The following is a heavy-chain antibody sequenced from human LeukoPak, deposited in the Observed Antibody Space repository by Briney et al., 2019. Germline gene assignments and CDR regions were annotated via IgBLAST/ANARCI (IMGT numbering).Heavy chain of an antibody. CDR3: ARGGGGNFDY. D-gene: IGHD3-16*01. J-gene: IGHJ4*02. CDR1: GGSISSGGYY. V-gene: IGHV4-31*03. Sequence: SETLSLTCTVSGGSISSGGYYWSWIRQHPGKGLEWIGYIYSSGSTYYNPSLKSRVTISVDTSKNQFSLKLSSVTAADTAVYYCARGGGGNFDYWGQGTLVTVSS. CDR2: IYSSGST.